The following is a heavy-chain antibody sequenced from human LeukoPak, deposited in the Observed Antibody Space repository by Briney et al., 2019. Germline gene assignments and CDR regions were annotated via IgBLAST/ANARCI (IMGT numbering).Heavy chain of an antibody. D-gene: IGHD3-22*01. J-gene: IGHJ4*02. CDR3: ARGQWLPVFDF. CDR2: FYHSGST. Sequence: SETLSLTCTVSGGSITYSYWTWIRQPPGKGLEWIGYFYHSGSTNYNPSLKSRVTISVDTSKNHFSLKLSSVTAADTAVYYCARGQWLPVFDFWGQGTLVTVSS. V-gene: IGHV4-59*01. CDR1: GGSITYSY.